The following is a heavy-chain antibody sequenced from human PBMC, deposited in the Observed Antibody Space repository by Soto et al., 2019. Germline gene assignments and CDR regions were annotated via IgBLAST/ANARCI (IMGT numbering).Heavy chain of an antibody. J-gene: IGHJ6*03. D-gene: IGHD3-10*01. Sequence: GGSLRLSCAASGFTFSSYSMNWVRQAPGKGLEWVSSISSSSSYIYYADSVKGRFTISRDNAKNSLYLQMNSLRAEDTAVYYCARHGSGSYYIYYYYYLDVWGKGTTVTVSS. CDR1: GFTFSSYS. CDR3: ARHGSGSYYIYYYYYLDV. CDR2: ISSSSSYI. V-gene: IGHV3-21*01.